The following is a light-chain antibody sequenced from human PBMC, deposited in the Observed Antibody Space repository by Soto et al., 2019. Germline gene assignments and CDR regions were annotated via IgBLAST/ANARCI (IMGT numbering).Light chain of an antibody. CDR1: QNINNN. CDR3: QQYNDWPLT. V-gene: IGKV3-15*01. J-gene: IGKJ4*01. Sequence: EIVMTQSPATLSVSPGERATLSCRVSQNINNNLAWYQQKPGQVPRLLIYHASTGATGIPARFSGSGSGTDLTLTISTVQSEDFAVYYCQQYNDWPLTFGGGTKVEIK. CDR2: HAS.